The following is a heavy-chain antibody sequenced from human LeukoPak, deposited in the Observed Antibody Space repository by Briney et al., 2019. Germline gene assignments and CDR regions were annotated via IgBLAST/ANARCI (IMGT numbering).Heavy chain of an antibody. D-gene: IGHD3-22*01. CDR1: GGSISSGDYY. V-gene: IGHV4-30-4*01. J-gene: IGHJ4*02. CDR2: IYYSGST. Sequence: SETLSLTCTVSGGSISSGDYYWSWIRQPPGKGPEWIGYIYYSGSTYYNPSLKSRVTISVDTSKNQFSLKLSSVTAADTAVYYCANGGDSSGYFDYWGQGTLVTVSS. CDR3: ANGGDSSGYFDY.